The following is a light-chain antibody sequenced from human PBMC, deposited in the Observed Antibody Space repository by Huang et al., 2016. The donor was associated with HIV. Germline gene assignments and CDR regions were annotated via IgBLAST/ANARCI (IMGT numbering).Light chain of an antibody. J-gene: IGKJ1*01. CDR2: KVS. V-gene: IGKV2-30*02. Sequence: DVIMTQSPLLLPVTLGQPAAISCRSSQTLVHTDGNTYLNWFLQRPGQFPRRLIYKVSNRYSVVPDRVTGSGSGIEFTLTISRVEAEDVGIYYCMQGTHWPPGTFGQGTNMEIK. CDR1: QTLVHTDGNTY. CDR3: MQGTHWPPGT.